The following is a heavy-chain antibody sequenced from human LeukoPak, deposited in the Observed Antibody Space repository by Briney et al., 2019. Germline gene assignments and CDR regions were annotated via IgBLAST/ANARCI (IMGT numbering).Heavy chain of an antibody. J-gene: IGHJ6*03. CDR3: SRSSSRNFGVVIKSYYYYMDV. CDR1: GFTFSGSA. Sequence: GGSLRLSCAASGFTFSGSAIHWVRQASGKGLEWVGRIRSKADYAASVEGKFTISRDDSKNTAYLQMNSLKTEDTAVYYCSRSSSRNFGVVIKSYYYYMDVWGKGTTVTVSS. D-gene: IGHD3-3*01. CDR2: IRSKAD. V-gene: IGHV3-73*01.